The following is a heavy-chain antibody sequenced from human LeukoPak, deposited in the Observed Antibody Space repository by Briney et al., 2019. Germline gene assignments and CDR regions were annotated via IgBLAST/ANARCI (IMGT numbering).Heavy chain of an antibody. J-gene: IGHJ3*02. V-gene: IGHV4-59*01. Sequence: ASETLSLTCTVSGGSISSYYWSWIRQPPGKGLEWIGYIYYSGSTNYNPSLKSRVNISVDTSKNQFSLKLSSVTAAGTAVYYRARGKSFDIWGQGTMVTVSS. CDR2: IYYSGST. CDR3: ARGKSFDI. CDR1: GGSISSYY.